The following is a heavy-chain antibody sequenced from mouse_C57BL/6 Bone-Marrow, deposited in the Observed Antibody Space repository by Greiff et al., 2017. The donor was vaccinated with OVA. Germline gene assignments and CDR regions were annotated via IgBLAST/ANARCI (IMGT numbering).Heavy chain of an antibody. V-gene: IGHV1-81*01. CDR2: IYPRSGNT. J-gene: IGHJ1*03. D-gene: IGHD4-1*01. CDR3: TRDLTGPYWYFDV. Sequence: QVQLQQSGAELARPGASVKLSCKASGYTFTSYGISWVKQRPGQGLEWIGEIYPRSGNTYYNEKFKGKATLTADKSSSTAYMELRSLTSEDSAVDYCTRDLTGPYWYFDVWGTGTTVTVSS. CDR1: GYTFTSYG.